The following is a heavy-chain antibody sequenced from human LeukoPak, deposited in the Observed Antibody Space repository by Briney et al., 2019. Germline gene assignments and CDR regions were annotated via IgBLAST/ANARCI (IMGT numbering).Heavy chain of an antibody. J-gene: IGHJ4*02. CDR2: IYYSGST. D-gene: IGHD2-2*01. Sequence: SETLSLTCTVSGGSISSYYWSWIRQPPGKGLEWIGYIYYSGSTNYNPSLKSRVTISVDTSKNQFSLKLSSVTAADTAVYYCARAPVGYFDYWGQGTLVTVSS. CDR3: ARAPVGYFDY. V-gene: IGHV4-59*08. CDR1: GGSISSYY.